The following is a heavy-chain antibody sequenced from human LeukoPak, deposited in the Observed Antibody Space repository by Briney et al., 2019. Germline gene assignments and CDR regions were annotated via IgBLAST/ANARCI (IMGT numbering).Heavy chain of an antibody. Sequence: GGSLRLSYAASGFTFNNYAMSWVRQAPGKGLEWVSAISASGGTTYYADSVKGRFTISRDNSENTLFLQMNSLRAEDTAVYYCAKEPREYCSSTSCPNWFDSWGQGTLVTVSS. D-gene: IGHD2-2*01. V-gene: IGHV3-23*01. CDR1: GFTFNNYA. CDR2: ISASGGTT. J-gene: IGHJ5*01. CDR3: AKEPREYCSSTSCPNWFDS.